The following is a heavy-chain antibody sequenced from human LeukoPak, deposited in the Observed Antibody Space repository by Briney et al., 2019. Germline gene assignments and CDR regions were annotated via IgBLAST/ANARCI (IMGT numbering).Heavy chain of an antibody. J-gene: IGHJ4*02. D-gene: IGHD3/OR15-3a*01. CDR3: ARRGEWTAWNFDY. Sequence: PSETLSLTCALNGGSFSGYYWSWIRHSPEQGLVCIGEINYSGPTISNPSLESRVSMSIDLTRKRFSLELASVAAADTAVYYCARRGEWTAWNFDYGAEGSLVTVSS. CDR1: GGSFSGYY. V-gene: IGHV4-34*01. CDR2: INYSGPT.